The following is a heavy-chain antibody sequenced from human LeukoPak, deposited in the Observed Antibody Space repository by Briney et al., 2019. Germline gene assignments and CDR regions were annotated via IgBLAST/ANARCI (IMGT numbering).Heavy chain of an antibody. CDR1: GFTFSSYS. V-gene: IGHV3-21*01. CDR3: ARDLMAVAGTGFDY. J-gene: IGHJ4*02. CDR2: ISRGGDYT. D-gene: IGHD6-19*01. Sequence: GGSLRLSCAASGFTFSSYSMNWVRQAPGKGLEWVSSISRGGDYTYSEDSVKGRFTISRDNAKDSLYLQLNSLRAEDTAVYYCARDLMAVAGTGFDYWGQGTLVTVSS.